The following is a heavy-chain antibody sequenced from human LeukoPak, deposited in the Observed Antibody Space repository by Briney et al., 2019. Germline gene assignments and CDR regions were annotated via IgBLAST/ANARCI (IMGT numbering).Heavy chain of an antibody. CDR1: GGSISSYY. D-gene: IGHD2-15*01. CDR3: ARRGPLRYFDL. Sequence: SGTLSLTCTVSGGSISSYYWSWIRQPPGKGLEWIGYIYYSGSTNYNPSLKSRVTISVDTSKNQFSQKLSSVTAADTAVYYCARRGPLRYFDLWGRGTLVTVSS. J-gene: IGHJ2*01. V-gene: IGHV4-59*08. CDR2: IYYSGST.